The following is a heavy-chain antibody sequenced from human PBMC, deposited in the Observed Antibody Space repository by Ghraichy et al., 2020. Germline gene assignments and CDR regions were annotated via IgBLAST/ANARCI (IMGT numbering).Heavy chain of an antibody. V-gene: IGHV3-30*18. CDR1: GFTFSSYG. CDR3: AKVRGRDHGVDY. J-gene: IGHJ4*02. CDR2: ISSDGSNK. Sequence: GGSLRLSCAASGFTFSSYGMHWVRQAPGKGLEWVAVISSDGSNKYYADSVKGRFTISRDNSKNTLYLQMNSLRAEDTAVYYCAKVRGRDHGVDYWGQGTLVTVSS. D-gene: IGHD4-17*01.